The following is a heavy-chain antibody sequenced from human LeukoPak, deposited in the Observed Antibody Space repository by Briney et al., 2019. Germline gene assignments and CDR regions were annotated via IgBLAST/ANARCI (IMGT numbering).Heavy chain of an antibody. J-gene: IGHJ4*02. CDR3: ARGYYYDSSGSHNYFDY. CDR2: INHSGST. CDR1: GGSFSGYY. V-gene: IGHV4-34*01. Sequence: SETLSLTCAVYGGSFSGYYWSWIRQPPGKELEWIGEINHSGSTNYNPSLKSRVTISVDTSKNQFSLKLSSVTAADTAVYYCARGYYYDSSGSHNYFDYWGQGTLVTVSS. D-gene: IGHD3-22*01.